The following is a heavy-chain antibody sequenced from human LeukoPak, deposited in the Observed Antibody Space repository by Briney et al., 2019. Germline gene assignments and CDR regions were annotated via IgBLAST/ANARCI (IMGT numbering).Heavy chain of an antibody. Sequence: GGSLSLSCAASGFTLSSNYMSGVRQAPGKGLEWVSVIYSGGCTYYSDSVTGRFTLSRDNSKNTLYLQMNSLRAGDTAVYYCASGGTAIRDWGQGTLVTVSS. D-gene: IGHD5-18*01. CDR2: IYSGGCT. CDR3: ASGGTAIRD. CDR1: GFTLSSNY. V-gene: IGHV3-53*01. J-gene: IGHJ4*02.